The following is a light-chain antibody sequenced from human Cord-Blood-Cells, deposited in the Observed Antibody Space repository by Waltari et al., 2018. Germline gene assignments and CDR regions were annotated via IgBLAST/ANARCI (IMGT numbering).Light chain of an antibody. CDR3: SSYAGSNKV. Sequence: QSDLTQPPSATGSTGQSVTISCTGTSSDVGGYNSLSLYQQHPGKAPKLMIYEVSKRPSGVPDRFSGSKSGNTASLTVSGLQAEDEADYYCSSYAGSNKVFGGGTKLTVL. V-gene: IGLV2-8*01. CDR1: SSDVGGYNS. CDR2: EVS. J-gene: IGLJ2*01.